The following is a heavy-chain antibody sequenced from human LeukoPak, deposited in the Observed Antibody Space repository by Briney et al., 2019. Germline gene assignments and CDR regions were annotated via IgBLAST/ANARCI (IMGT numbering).Heavy chain of an antibody. CDR2: INHSGST. CDR1: GGSFSGYY. Sequence: PSETLSLTCAVYGGSFSGYYWSWIRQPPRKGLEWIGEINHSGSTNYNPSFKSRVTISVDTSKNQFSLKLSSVTAADTAVYYCASLVGGPWGQGTLVTVSS. J-gene: IGHJ5*02. D-gene: IGHD3-3*01. CDR3: ASLVGGP. V-gene: IGHV4-34*01.